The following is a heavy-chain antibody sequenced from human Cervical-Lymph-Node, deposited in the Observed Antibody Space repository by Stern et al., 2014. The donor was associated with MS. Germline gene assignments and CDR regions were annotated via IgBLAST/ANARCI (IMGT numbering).Heavy chain of an antibody. CDR3: AKGYCGGDCYAYYFDY. Sequence: AHLVESGGGVVQPGRSLRLSCAASGFTFSSYGMHWVRQAPGKGLEWVAVISYDGSNKYYADSVKGRFTISRDNSKNTLYLQMNSLRAEDTAVYYCAKGYCGGDCYAYYFDYWGQGTLVTVSS. V-gene: IGHV3-30*18. CDR2: ISYDGSNK. D-gene: IGHD2-21*02. CDR1: GFTFSSYG. J-gene: IGHJ4*02.